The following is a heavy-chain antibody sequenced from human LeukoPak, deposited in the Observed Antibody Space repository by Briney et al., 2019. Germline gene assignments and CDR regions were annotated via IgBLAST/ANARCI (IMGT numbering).Heavy chain of an antibody. Sequence: PGGSLRLSCAASGFTFSGYWMHWVRQPPGKGLVWVSCIKSDGSMTNYADSVKGRFTISRDNAKNTLYLQMNSLRAEDTAVYYCASQVVGAAFDPWGQGTLATVSS. V-gene: IGHV3-74*01. CDR3: ASQVVGAAFDP. CDR1: GFTFSGYW. D-gene: IGHD2-15*01. J-gene: IGHJ5*02. CDR2: IKSDGSMT.